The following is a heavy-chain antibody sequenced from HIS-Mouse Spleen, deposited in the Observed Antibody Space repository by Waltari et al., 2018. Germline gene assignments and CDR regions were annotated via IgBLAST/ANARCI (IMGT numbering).Heavy chain of an antibody. CDR2: IYSGGST. J-gene: IGHJ4*02. CDR1: GFTVSSHY. V-gene: IGHV3-53*02. CDR3: ARHYYYGSGSYYFDY. D-gene: IGHD3-10*01. Sequence: EVQLVETGGGLIQPGGSLRLSCAASGFTVSSHYMSWVRQAPGKGLEWVSVIYSGGSTYYADSVKGRFTISRDNSKNTLYLQMNSLRAEDTAVYYCARHYYYGSGSYYFDYWGQGTLVTVSS.